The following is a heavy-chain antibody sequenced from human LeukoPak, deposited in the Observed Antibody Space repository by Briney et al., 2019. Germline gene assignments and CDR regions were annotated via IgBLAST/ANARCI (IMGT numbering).Heavy chain of an antibody. J-gene: IGHJ5*02. CDR3: ARERGGCSSTSCYDWFDP. D-gene: IGHD2-2*01. CDR1: GGTFSSYA. Sequence: SVKVSCKASGGTFSSYAISWVRQPPGQGLEWMGGIIPIFGTANYAQKFQGRVTITTDESTSTAYMELSRLRSEDTAVYYCARERGGCSSTSCYDWFDPWGQGTLVTVSS. V-gene: IGHV1-69*05. CDR2: IIPIFGTA.